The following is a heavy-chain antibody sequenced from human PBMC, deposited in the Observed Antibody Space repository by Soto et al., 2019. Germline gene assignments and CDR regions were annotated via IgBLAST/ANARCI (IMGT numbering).Heavy chain of an antibody. J-gene: IGHJ6*03. V-gene: IGHV3-23*01. D-gene: IGHD5-12*01. CDR2: ISGSGGSR. CDR1: GFTFSNYA. CDR3: AKGSRLRVTTYSYYMDV. Sequence: GGSLRLSCAASGFTFSNYAMSWVRQAPGKGLEWVSGISGSGGSRHYADAVKGRFTISRDNSKNTLYLEMNSLRVEDTAVYYCAKGSRLRVTTYSYYMDVWGKGTTVTVSS.